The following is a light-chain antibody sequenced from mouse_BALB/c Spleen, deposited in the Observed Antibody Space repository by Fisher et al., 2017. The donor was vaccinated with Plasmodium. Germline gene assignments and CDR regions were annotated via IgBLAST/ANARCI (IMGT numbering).Light chain of an antibody. Sequence: DIVLTQSPVTLSVTPGDSVSLSCRASQTVNNNLHWYQQKSHQSPRLLINYTSQSISGIPSRFSGSGSGTDFTLSINRVETEDFGIYFCQQSNSWPLTFGAGTELELK. CDR2: YTS. J-gene: IGKJ5*01. CDR1: QTVNNN. CDR3: QQSNSWPLT. V-gene: IGKV5-43*01.